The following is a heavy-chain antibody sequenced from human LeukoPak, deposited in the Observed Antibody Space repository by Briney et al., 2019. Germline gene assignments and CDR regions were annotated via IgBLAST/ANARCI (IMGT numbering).Heavy chain of an antibody. D-gene: IGHD3-9*01. V-gene: IGHV3-23*01. CDR1: GFSFSSYD. CDR2: LSASGDYT. J-gene: IGHJ6*02. CDR3: ARSIGLTGGGVDV. Sequence: GGSLRLSCAGSGFSFSSYDMGWLRQAPGKGLEWVAALSASGDYTEYADSVKGRFTISRDTSQNTLILEMNSLRAEDTAVYYCARSIGLTGGGVDVWGQGTTVTVSS.